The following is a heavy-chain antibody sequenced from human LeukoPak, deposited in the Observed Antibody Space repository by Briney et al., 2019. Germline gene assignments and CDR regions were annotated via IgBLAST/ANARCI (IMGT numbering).Heavy chain of an antibody. CDR2: IYYSGST. Sequence: ASETLSLTCTVSGGSISSGAYYWSWIRQPPGKGLEWIGYIYYSGSTYYNPSLKSRVTISVDTSKKQFSLKLSSVTAADTAVYYCAGGMITFGGVDYDYWGQGTLVTVSS. V-gene: IGHV4-30-4*01. CDR1: GGSISSGAYY. J-gene: IGHJ4*02. CDR3: AGGMITFGGVDYDY. D-gene: IGHD3-16*01.